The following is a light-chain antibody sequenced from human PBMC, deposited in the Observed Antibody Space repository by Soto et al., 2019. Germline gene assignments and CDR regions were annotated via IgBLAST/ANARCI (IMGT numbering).Light chain of an antibody. CDR2: TAS. V-gene: IGKV1-39*01. Sequence: DIQMTQSPSSLSASVGDRVTISCRASQSIHKYLNWYQQKPGRAPRLLIHTASSLHSGVPSRFSGSGSGTDFTLTISSLQPEDFATYHCQQTYSTPPYTFGQGTKLEIK. CDR1: QSIHKY. CDR3: QQTYSTPPYT. J-gene: IGKJ2*01.